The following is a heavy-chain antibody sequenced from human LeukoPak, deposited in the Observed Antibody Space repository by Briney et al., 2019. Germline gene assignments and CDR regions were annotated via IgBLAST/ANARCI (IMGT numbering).Heavy chain of an antibody. J-gene: IGHJ4*02. Sequence: GGSLRLSCAGSGFTFSSYAMSWVRQAPGKGLEWVSAIGDTGATTYDADSVKGRFTISRDNSRSTLYLQMNSLRAEDTALYYCAKDTSIGRYCTNGVCSPFDYWGQGTLVTVSS. CDR2: IGDTGATT. CDR1: GFTFSSYA. CDR3: AKDTSIGRYCTNGVCSPFDY. V-gene: IGHV3-23*01. D-gene: IGHD2-8*01.